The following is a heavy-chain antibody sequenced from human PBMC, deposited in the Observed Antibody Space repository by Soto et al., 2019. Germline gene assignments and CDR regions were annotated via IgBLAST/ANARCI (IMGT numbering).Heavy chain of an antibody. J-gene: IGHJ4*02. D-gene: IGHD6-13*01. CDR1: GFTFSSYA. V-gene: IGHV3-23*01. CDR3: ANLVLSRGRKRIAAAGTVAYFDY. Sequence: GGSLRLSCAASGFTFSSYAMSWVSQAPGKGLEWVSAISGSGGSTYYADSVKGRFTISRDNSKNTLYLQMNSLRAEDTAVYYCANLVLSRGRKRIAAAGTVAYFDYWGQGTLVTVSS. CDR2: ISGSGGST.